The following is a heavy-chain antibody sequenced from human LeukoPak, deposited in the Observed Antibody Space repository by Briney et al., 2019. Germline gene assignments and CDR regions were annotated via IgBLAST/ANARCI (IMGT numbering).Heavy chain of an antibody. V-gene: IGHV5-51*01. D-gene: IGHD6-13*01. CDR3: ARPAYSSSLSSHFDP. Sequence: GASLKISCEGSGYSFSTYWIAWVRQMPGKGLEWMGSIYPRDSEIRYSPSFQDQVTISADNSISTAYLQWSSLKASDTAMYYCARPAYSSSLSSHFDPWGQGTLVTVSS. CDR2: IYPRDSEI. CDR1: GYSFSTYW. J-gene: IGHJ5*02.